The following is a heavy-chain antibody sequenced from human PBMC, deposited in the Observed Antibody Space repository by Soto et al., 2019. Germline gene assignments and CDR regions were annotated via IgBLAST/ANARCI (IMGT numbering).Heavy chain of an antibody. Sequence: ASVKVSCKASGYTFTSYYMHWVRQAPGQGLEWMGIINPSGSTSYAQKFQGRVTMTRDTSTSTVYMELSSLRSGDTAVYYRARVYCSGGSCYSIDYWGQ. CDR3: ARVYCSGGSCYSIDY. V-gene: IGHV1-46*03. CDR1: GYTFTSYY. J-gene: IGHJ4*01. CDR2: INPSGST. D-gene: IGHD2-15*01.